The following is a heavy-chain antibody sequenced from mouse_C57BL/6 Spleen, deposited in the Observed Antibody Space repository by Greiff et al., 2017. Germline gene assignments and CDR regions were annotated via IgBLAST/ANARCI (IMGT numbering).Heavy chain of an antibody. CDR2: ISSGSSTI. D-gene: IGHD2-4*01. CDR3: ARPYDYDEAMDY. J-gene: IGHJ4*01. V-gene: IGHV5-17*01. CDR1: GFTFSDYG. Sequence: EVKLVASGGGLVKPGGSLKLSCAASGFTFSDYGMHWVRQAPEKGLEWVAYISSGSSTIYYADTVKGRFTISRDNAKNTLFLQMTSLRSEDTAMYYCARPYDYDEAMDYWGQGTSVTVSS.